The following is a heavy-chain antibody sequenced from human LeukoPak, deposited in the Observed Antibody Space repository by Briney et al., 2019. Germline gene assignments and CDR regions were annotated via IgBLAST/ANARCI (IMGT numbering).Heavy chain of an antibody. Sequence: GASVKVSCKASGYTFTGYYMHWARQAPGQGLEWMGWINPNSGGTNYAQKFQGWVTMTRDTSISTAYMELSRLRSDDTAVYYCARGPVAGTPSHYYYYGMDVWGQGTTVTVSS. J-gene: IGHJ6*02. CDR3: ARGPVAGTPSHYYYYGMDV. CDR2: INPNSGGT. CDR1: GYTFTGYY. D-gene: IGHD6-19*01. V-gene: IGHV1-2*04.